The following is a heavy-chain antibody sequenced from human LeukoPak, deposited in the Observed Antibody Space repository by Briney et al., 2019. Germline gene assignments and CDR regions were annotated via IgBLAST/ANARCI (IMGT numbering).Heavy chain of an antibody. CDR2: ISNSSSDI. D-gene: IGHD6-19*01. J-gene: IGHJ6*02. CDR3: AREGKKQGLAQGRGHYGMDV. CDR1: GFTFNRYS. Sequence: GGSLRLSCAASGFTFNRYSMNWVRQAPGKGLDWVSSISNSSSDIYYADSGKGRFTVSRDNAKNSLYLQMNSLRAEDTAVYYCAREGKKQGLAQGRGHYGMDVWGQGTTVTVSS. V-gene: IGHV3-21*01.